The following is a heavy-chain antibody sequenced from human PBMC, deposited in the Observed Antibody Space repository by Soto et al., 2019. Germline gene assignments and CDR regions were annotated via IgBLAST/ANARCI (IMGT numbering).Heavy chain of an antibody. D-gene: IGHD2-15*01. CDR1: GYSFTSYW. V-gene: IGHV5-10-1*01. CDR2: IDPSDSYT. CDR3: ARGQLGYCSGGSCFRTGFDP. Sequence: GESLKISCKGSGYSFTSYWISWVRQMPGKGLEWMGRIDPSDSYTNYSPSFQGHVTISADKSISTAYLQWSSLKASDTAMYYCARGQLGYCSGGSCFRTGFDPWCQGTLVTVSS. J-gene: IGHJ5*02.